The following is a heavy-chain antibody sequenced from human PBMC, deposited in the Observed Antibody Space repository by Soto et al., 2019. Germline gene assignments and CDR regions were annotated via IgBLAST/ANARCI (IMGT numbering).Heavy chain of an antibody. CDR3: EGGQYSSSGGDY. D-gene: IGHD6-13*01. CDR2: IIPIFGTA. Sequence: QVQLVQSGAEVKKPGSSVKVSCKASGGTFSSYAISWVRQAPGQGLEWMGGIIPIFGTANYAQKFQGRVTITAEEDTSTAYMEVSSLRPEDTAVYYGEGGQYSSSGGDYWGQGTLVTVSS. J-gene: IGHJ4*02. CDR1: GGTFSSYA. V-gene: IGHV1-69*01.